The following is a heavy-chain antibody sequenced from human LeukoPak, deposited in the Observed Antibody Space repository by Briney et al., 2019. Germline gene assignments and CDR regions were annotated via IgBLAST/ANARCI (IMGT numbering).Heavy chain of an antibody. CDR2: IWYDESNK. D-gene: IGHD1-26*01. CDR3: ARDVGYSGRPPSAY. V-gene: IGHV3-33*01. J-gene: IGHJ4*02. CDR1: GFTFSSYG. Sequence: QTGGSLRLSCAASGFTFSSYGMHWVRQAPGKGLEWVAVIWYDESNKYYADSVKGRFTISRDNSKNTLYLQMNSLRAEDTAVYYCARDVGYSGRPPSAYWGQGTLVTVSS.